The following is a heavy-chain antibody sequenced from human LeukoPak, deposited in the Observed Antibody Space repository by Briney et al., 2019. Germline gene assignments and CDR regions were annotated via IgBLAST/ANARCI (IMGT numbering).Heavy chain of an antibody. CDR3: ASDPWELPDY. D-gene: IGHD1-26*01. CDR2: INNDGSST. V-gene: IGHV3-74*01. Sequence: LPGGSLRLSCAASGFTFSGYWMHWVRQAPGKGLVWVSRINNDGSSTRYADSVQGRFTISRDNAKNTLYLQMNSLRAEDTAVYYCASDPWELPDYWGQGTLVTVSS. J-gene: IGHJ4*02. CDR1: GFTFSGYW.